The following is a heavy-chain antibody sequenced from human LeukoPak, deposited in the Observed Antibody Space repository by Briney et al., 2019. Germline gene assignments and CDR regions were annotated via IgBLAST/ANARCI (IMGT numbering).Heavy chain of an antibody. Sequence: SETLSLTCTVYGGSISSSSYYLGWIRQPPGKGLEWIGSIYYSGSTYYNPSLKSRVTISVDTSKNQFSLKLSSVTAADTAVYYCAREEQQLVYFDYWGQGTLVTVSS. CDR3: AREEQQLVYFDY. CDR2: IYYSGST. D-gene: IGHD6-13*01. J-gene: IGHJ4*02. V-gene: IGHV4-39*02. CDR1: GGSISSSSYY.